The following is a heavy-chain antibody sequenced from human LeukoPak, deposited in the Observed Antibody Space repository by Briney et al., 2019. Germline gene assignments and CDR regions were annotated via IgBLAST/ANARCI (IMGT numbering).Heavy chain of an antibody. CDR1: GYTFTSYD. V-gene: IGHV1-8*01. CDR3: ARGPPYDFWSGYFAPRGHYFDY. J-gene: IGHJ4*02. Sequence: ASVKVSCKASGYTFTSYDINWVRQAPGQGLEWMGWMNPNSGNTGYAQKFQGRVTMTRNTSISTAYMELSSLRSEDTAVYYCARGPPYDFWSGYFAPRGHYFDYWGQGTLVTVSS. D-gene: IGHD3-3*01. CDR2: MNPNSGNT.